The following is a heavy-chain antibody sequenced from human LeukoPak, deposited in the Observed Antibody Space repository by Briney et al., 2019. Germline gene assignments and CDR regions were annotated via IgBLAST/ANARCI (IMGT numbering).Heavy chain of an antibody. J-gene: IGHJ4*02. CDR3: ARVRDGSSGGFDY. Sequence: SVKVSCKASGYTFTGYYMHWVRQAPGQGLEWMGTIIPSGGTTGYAQKFQGRVTMTRDMSTSTVYMDLSSLRSEDTAVYYCARVRDGSSGGFDYWGQGTLVTVSS. D-gene: IGHD5-24*01. V-gene: IGHV1-46*01. CDR2: IIPSGGTT. CDR1: GYTFTGYY.